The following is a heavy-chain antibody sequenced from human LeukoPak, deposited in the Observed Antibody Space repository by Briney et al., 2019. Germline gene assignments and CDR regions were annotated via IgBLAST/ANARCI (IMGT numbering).Heavy chain of an antibody. CDR2: ISGSGGST. D-gene: IGHD3-22*01. J-gene: IGHJ3*02. Sequence: GGSLRLSCAASGFTFSSYAMSWVRQAPGKGLGWVSAISGSGGSTYYADSVKGRFTISRDNSKNTLYLRMNSLRAEDTAVYYCAKGGTYYYDSSGYYRDAFDIWGQGTMVTVSS. CDR3: AKGGTYYYDSSGYYRDAFDI. CDR1: GFTFSSYA. V-gene: IGHV3-23*01.